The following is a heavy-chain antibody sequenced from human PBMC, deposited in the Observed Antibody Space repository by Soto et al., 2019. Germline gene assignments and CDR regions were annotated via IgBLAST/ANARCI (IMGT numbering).Heavy chain of an antibody. D-gene: IGHD3-3*01. CDR1: GFSFGDYW. J-gene: IGHJ4*02. CDR3: AKLGSGYYTGLYFDY. V-gene: IGHV3-7*03. CDR2: MKKDGSET. Sequence: VQLVESGGALVQRGGSPRLSCAASGFSFGDYWMSWVRQAPGKGLEWVAHMKKDGSETYYVDSVKGRFTVSRDNSKNSLYLQMNSLRAEDTAVYYCAKLGSGYYTGLYFDYWGQGTLVTVSS.